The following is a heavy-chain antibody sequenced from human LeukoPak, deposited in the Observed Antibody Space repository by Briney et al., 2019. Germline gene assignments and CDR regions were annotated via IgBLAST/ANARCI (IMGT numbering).Heavy chain of an antibody. CDR3: ARGTTGDDAFDI. D-gene: IGHD1-7*01. V-gene: IGHV4-59*08. J-gene: IGHJ3*02. Sequence: PSETLSLTCTVSGGSISSYYWSWIRQPPGKGLEWIGYIYYSGSTNYNPSLKSRVTISVDTSKNQFSLKLSSVTAADTAVYYCARGTTGDDAFDIWGQGTMVTVSS. CDR2: IYYSGST. CDR1: GGSISSYY.